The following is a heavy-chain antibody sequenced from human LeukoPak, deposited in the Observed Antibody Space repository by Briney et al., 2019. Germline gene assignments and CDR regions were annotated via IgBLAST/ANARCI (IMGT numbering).Heavy chain of an antibody. D-gene: IGHD3-22*01. J-gene: IGHJ2*01. CDR1: GYTFTYFY. CDR2: IHPSGGST. Sequence: ASVKVSCKASGYTFTYFYMHWLRQAPGQGLEWMGVIHPSGGSTSYAQKFQGRVTMTTDTPTSTVYMELSSLRSEDTALYYCARITMTTSGWYFDLWGRGTLVTVSS. CDR3: ARITMTTSGWYFDL. V-gene: IGHV1-46*01.